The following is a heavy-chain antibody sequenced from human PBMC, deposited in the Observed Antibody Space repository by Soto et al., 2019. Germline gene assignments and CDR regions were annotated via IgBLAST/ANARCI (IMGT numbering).Heavy chain of an antibody. V-gene: IGHV3-43*01. J-gene: IGHJ6*02. D-gene: IGHD6-6*01. CDR1: GFTFDDYT. CDR2: ISWDGGST. CDR3: AKDMRQLARRDYYSYGMDV. Sequence: EVQLVESGGVVVQPGGSLRLSCAASGFTFDDYTMHWVRQAPGKGLEWVSLISWDGGSTYYADSVKGRFTISRDNSKNSLYLQMNSLRTEDTALYYCAKDMRQLARRDYYSYGMDVWGQGTTVTVSS.